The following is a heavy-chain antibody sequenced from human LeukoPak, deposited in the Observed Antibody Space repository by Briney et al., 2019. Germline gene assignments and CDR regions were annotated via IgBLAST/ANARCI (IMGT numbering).Heavy chain of an antibody. CDR1: GYSFTSYW. Sequence: GEFLKISCKGSGYSFTSYWIGWVRQMPGKGLEWMGIIYPGDSDTRYSPPFQGQVTISADKSTSTAYLQWSSLKASDTAMYYCARLALEMATITSLDYWGQGTLVTVSS. CDR2: IYPGDSDT. J-gene: IGHJ4*02. V-gene: IGHV5-51*01. CDR3: ARLALEMATITSLDY. D-gene: IGHD5-24*01.